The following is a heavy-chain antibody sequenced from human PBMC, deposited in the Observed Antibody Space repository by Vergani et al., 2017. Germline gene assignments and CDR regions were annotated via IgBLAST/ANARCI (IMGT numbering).Heavy chain of an antibody. D-gene: IGHD3-10*01. CDR3: ARDEPLGYGSGSYYNTPDSDAFDI. Sequence: QVQLVQSGAEVKKPGASVKVSCKASGYTFTSYYMHWVRQAPGQGLEWMGIINPSGGSTSYAQKFQGRVTMTRDTSTSTVYMELSSLRSEDTAVYYCARDEPLGYGSGSYYNTPDSDAFDIWGQGTMVTVSS. V-gene: IGHV1-46*01. CDR1: GYTFTSYY. CDR2: INPSGGST. J-gene: IGHJ3*02.